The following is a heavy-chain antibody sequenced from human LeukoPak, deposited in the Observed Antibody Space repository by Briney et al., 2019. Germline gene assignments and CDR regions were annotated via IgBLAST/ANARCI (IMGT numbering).Heavy chain of an antibody. CDR3: VRGGGSFDS. Sequence: PGRSLRLSCAASGFTFSSYGMHWVRQAPGKGLEWVAVIWYDGSNKYYADSVKGRFTISRDNANNSLYLQMNSLRAEDTAVYYCVRGGGSFDSWGQGTLVTVSS. V-gene: IGHV3-33*03. CDR2: IWYDGSNK. CDR1: GFTFSSYG. J-gene: IGHJ4*02. D-gene: IGHD3-10*01.